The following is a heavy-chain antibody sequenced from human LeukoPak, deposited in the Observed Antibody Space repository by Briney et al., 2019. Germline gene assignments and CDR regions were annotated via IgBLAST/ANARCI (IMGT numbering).Heavy chain of an antibody. J-gene: IGHJ3*02. CDR3: AKDISYDIRLDAFDI. D-gene: IGHD3-9*01. CDR2: ISWNSGSI. V-gene: IGHV3-9*01. CDR1: GFTFDDYA. Sequence: PGGSLRLSCAASGFTFDDYAMHWVRQAPGKGLEWVSGISWNSGSIGYADSVKGRFTISRDNAKNSLYLQMNSLRAEDTALYYCAKDISYDIRLDAFDIWGQGTMVTVSS.